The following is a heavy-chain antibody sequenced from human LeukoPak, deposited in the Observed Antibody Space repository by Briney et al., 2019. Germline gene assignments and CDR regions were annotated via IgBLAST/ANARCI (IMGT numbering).Heavy chain of an antibody. J-gene: IGHJ6*03. V-gene: IGHV4-34*01. CDR3: ARHGYYYDSSGYYGNYYYYYYMDV. CDR1: GGSFSGYY. D-gene: IGHD3-22*01. CDR2: INHSGST. Sequence: SETLSLTCAVYGGSFSGYYWSWIRQPPGKGLEWIGEINHSGSTNYNPSLKSRVTISVDTSKNQFSLKLSSVTAADTAVYYCARHGYYYDSSGYYGNYYYYYYMDVWGKGTTVTVSS.